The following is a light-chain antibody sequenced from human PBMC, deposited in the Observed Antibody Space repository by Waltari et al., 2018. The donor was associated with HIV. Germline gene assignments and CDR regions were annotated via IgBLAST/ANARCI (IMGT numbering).Light chain of an antibody. CDR2: IAS. Sequence: DIQITQSPSTLSAAVGASVNITCRASRSVGSDLNWYQQKSGEAPKLLVYIASSLYTDVPPRFSGSRSGNDFTLTITSLQPEDFATYFCQPSSATPYTFGQATRLDVK. V-gene: IGKV1-39*01. CDR3: QPSSATPYT. J-gene: IGKJ2*01. CDR1: RSVGSD.